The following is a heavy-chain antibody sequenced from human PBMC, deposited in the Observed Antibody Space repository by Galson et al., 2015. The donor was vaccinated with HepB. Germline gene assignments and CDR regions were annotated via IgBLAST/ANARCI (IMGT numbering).Heavy chain of an antibody. CDR3: ARSLGYNNNWFDY. V-gene: IGHV1-8*01. CDR2: MNPSSGNT. D-gene: IGHD1-14*01. J-gene: IGHJ5*01. Sequence: SVKVSCKVSGYTFSTYDINWVRQATGQGLEWMGWMNPSSGNTGYAREFEGRVTMTRNTSINTAYMELSSLTSEDTAVYYCARSLGYNNNWFDYWGQGILVTVST. CDR1: GYTFSTYD.